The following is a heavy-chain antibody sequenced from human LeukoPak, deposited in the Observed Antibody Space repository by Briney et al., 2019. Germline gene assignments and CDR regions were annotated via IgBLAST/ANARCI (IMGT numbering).Heavy chain of an antibody. Sequence: GESLKISCAGSGYSFSNYWIGWVRQMPGKGLEWMGVIYPDDSDTRYSPSFQGQVTISADKSISAAYLQWSSLKASDTAIYYCARVYSACSGGSCHYYGMDVWGQGTTVTVSS. CDR2: IYPDDSDT. CDR1: GYSFSNYW. D-gene: IGHD2-15*01. J-gene: IGHJ6*02. V-gene: IGHV5-51*01. CDR3: ARVYSACSGGSCHYYGMDV.